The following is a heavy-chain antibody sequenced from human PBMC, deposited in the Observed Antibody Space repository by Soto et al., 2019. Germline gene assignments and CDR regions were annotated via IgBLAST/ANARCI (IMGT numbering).Heavy chain of an antibody. CDR3: RRSSRYSTDV. Sequence: PSETLSLTCTVSGASIRSGAYWGWIRQPPGKGLEWIGSIYSIGNTYYNPSLKSGVTISADTSKNQFSLNLISVTAADTAVYYCRRSSRYSTDVWGQGITVTVSS. J-gene: IGHJ6*02. V-gene: IGHV4-38-2*02. CDR2: IYSIGNT. CDR1: GASIRSGAY. D-gene: IGHD6-19*01.